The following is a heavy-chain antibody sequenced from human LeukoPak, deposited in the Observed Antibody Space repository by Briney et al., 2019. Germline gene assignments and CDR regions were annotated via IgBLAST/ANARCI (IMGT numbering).Heavy chain of an antibody. CDR1: GGSLSDSY. Sequence: PGTLSLTCVPYGGSLSDSYWSWIRQPPKKGLEWVGEMDNRGKSTYNTSLKRRATISLDTSKKQLTLKRTSVTPVDTPVYYCPRGPSGVLVFLFFLYRWGQGTLVTVA. J-gene: IGHJ5*02. D-gene: IGHD3-3*01. V-gene: IGHV4-34*01. CDR3: PRGPSGVLVFLFFLYR. CDR2: MDNRGKS.